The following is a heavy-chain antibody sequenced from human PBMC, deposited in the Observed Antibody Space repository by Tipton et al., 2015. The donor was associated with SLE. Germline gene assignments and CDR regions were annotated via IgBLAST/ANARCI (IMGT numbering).Heavy chain of an antibody. CDR2: VYHSGSA. Sequence: GLVKPSGTLSVTCGVSGGSISSPTWWNWVRQSPGKGLEWIGEVYHSGSANFNPSLKSRVTISVDTSRNQFSLQVSSVTAADTAVYYCARLCCIGAAGTGHFQLWGQGTLVTVSS. D-gene: IGHD6-13*01. CDR1: GGSISSPTW. V-gene: IGHV4-4*02. J-gene: IGHJ1*01. CDR3: ARLCCIGAAGTGHFQL.